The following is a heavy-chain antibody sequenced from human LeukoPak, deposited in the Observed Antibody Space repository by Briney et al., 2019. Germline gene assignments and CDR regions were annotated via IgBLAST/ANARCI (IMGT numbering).Heavy chain of an antibody. CDR1: GGSISSYY. CDR2: IYYSGST. D-gene: IGHD6-13*01. CDR3: ARNPIAGVGGNWFDP. Sequence: SETLSLTCTVSGGSISSYYWSWIRQPPGKGLEWIGYIYYSGSTNYNPSLKSRVTISVDTSKNQFSLQLNSVTPEDTAVYYCARNPIAGVGGNWFDPWGQGTLVTVSS. V-gene: IGHV4-59*12. J-gene: IGHJ5*02.